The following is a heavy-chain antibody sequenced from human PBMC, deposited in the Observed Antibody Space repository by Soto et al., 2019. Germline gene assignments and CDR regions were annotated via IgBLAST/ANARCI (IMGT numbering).Heavy chain of an antibody. J-gene: IGHJ5*02. CDR3: ARELAVNNWFDP. D-gene: IGHD1-1*01. Sequence: PGGSLRLSCAASGFTFSSYAMHWVRQAPGKGLEWVAVISYDGSNKYYADSVKGRFTISRDNSKNTLYLQMNSLRAEDTAVYYCARELAVNNWFDPWGQGTLV. CDR1: GFTFSSYA. V-gene: IGHV3-30-3*01. CDR2: ISYDGSNK.